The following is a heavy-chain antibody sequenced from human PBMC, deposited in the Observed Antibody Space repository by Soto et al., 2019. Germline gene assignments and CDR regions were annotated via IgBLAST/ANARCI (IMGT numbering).Heavy chain of an antibody. Sequence: SVKVSCKASGGTFSSYAISWVRQAPGQGLEWMGGIIPIFGTANYAQKFQGRVTITADESTSTAYMELSSLRSEDTAVYYCARDSSYDFWSGYYTVPPMDWFDPWGQGTLVTVSS. D-gene: IGHD3-3*01. J-gene: IGHJ5*02. CDR1: GGTFSSYA. CDR2: IIPIFGTA. CDR3: ARDSSYDFWSGYYTVPPMDWFDP. V-gene: IGHV1-69*13.